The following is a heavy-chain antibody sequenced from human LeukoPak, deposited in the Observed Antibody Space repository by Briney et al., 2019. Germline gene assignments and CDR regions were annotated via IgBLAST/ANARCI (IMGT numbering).Heavy chain of an antibody. D-gene: IGHD1-26*01. V-gene: IGHV3-30*03. Sequence: GGSLRLSCAASGFTFSSYGMHWVRQAPGKGLEWVAVISYDGSNKYYADSVKGRFTISRDNSKNTLYLQMNSLRVEDTAVYYCARRQGRRGIVGTTILKGAFDIWGQGTRVTVSS. J-gene: IGHJ3*02. CDR1: GFTFSSYG. CDR2: ISYDGSNK. CDR3: ARRQGRRGIVGTTILKGAFDI.